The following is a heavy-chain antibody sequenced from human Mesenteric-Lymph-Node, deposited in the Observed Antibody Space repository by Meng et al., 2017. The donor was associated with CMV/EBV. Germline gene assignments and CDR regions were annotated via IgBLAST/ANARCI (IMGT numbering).Heavy chain of an antibody. J-gene: IGHJ2*01. Sequence: LSLTCAASGFTFSDYYMSWIRQAPGKGLEWVSYISSSGNTIYYADSVKGRFTISRDNAKNSLFLQMNSLRDEDTAVYYCAGRYCSSTSCPNWYFDLWGRGTLVTVSS. CDR1: GFTFSDYY. V-gene: IGHV3-11*04. CDR2: ISSSGNTI. D-gene: IGHD2-2*01. CDR3: AGRYCSSTSCPNWYFDL.